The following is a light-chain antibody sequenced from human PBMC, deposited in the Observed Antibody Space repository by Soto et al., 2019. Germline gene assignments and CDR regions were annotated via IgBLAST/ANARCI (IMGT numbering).Light chain of an antibody. V-gene: IGLV2-23*02. CDR3: CSYAQSTTSYLV. CDR2: EVN. CDR1: SSDVGSYNL. J-gene: IGLJ3*02. Sequence: QSALTQPASVSGSPGQSITISCTGTSSDVGSYNLVSWYQHHPGKPPKLMIYEVNKRPSGVSNRFSGSKSGNTASLTISGLQGEDEADYFCCSYAQSTTSYLVFGRGTKVTVL.